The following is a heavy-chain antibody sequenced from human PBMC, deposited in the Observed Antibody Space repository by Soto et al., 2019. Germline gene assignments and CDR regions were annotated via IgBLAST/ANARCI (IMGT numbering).Heavy chain of an antibody. Sequence: GGSLRLSCAASGFTFSSYGMHWVRQAPGKGLEWVAVISYDGSNKYYADSVKGRFTISRDNSKNTLYLQMNSLRAEDTAVYYCAKSLVTVVAARIHLNYYYYGMDVWGQGTTVTVSS. CDR1: GFTFSSYG. CDR3: AKSLVTVVAARIHLNYYYYGMDV. CDR2: ISYDGSNK. J-gene: IGHJ6*02. V-gene: IGHV3-30*18. D-gene: IGHD2-15*01.